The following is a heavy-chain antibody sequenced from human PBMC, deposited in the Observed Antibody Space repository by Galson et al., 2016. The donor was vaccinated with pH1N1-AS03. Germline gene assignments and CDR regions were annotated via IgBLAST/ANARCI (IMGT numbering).Heavy chain of an antibody. CDR2: IWYDGRSQ. J-gene: IGHJ4*02. D-gene: IGHD3-22*01. CDR3: VVWHSSAVRWGFDY. Sequence: SLRLSCAASGFPFSNSGMHWVRQAPGKGLEWVALIWYDGRSQYYTDSVKGRFTISRDNSENTLYLQMNSLRPEDTAVYYCVVWHSSAVRWGFDYWGQGTLVTVSS. CDR1: GFPFSNSG. V-gene: IGHV3-33*08.